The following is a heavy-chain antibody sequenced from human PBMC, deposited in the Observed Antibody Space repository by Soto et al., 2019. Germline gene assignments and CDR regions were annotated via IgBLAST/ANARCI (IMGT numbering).Heavy chain of an antibody. Sequence: ASVKVSCKASGYTFTNYNINWVRQAPGQGLEWMGWISTYTGNTNYAQKLQGRVTMTTDTSTSTAYMELRSLRSDDTAVYYCARGYYYGSGRPTPGGMDVWGQGTTVTVSS. CDR3: ARGYYYGSGRPTPGGMDV. CDR1: GYTFTNYN. D-gene: IGHD3-10*01. V-gene: IGHV1-18*01. J-gene: IGHJ6*02. CDR2: ISTYTGNT.